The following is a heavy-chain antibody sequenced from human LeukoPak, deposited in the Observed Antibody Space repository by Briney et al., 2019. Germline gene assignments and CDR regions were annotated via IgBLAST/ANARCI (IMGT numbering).Heavy chain of an antibody. J-gene: IGHJ4*02. CDR3: AATYYYDSSGYYGFDY. D-gene: IGHD3-22*01. CDR2: IYPGDSDT. CDR1: GYSFTSYW. V-gene: IGHV5-51*01. Sequence: GGSLKISCKGSGYSFTSYWIGWVRQMPGKGLEWMGIIYPGDSDTRYSPSFQGQVTISADKSISTAYLQWSSLKASDTAMYYCAATYYYDSSGYYGFDYWGQGTLVTVSS.